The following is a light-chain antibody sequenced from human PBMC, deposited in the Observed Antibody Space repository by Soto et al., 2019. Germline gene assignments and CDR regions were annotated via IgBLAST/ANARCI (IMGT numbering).Light chain of an antibody. CDR3: QQYGSSFRYT. CDR2: GAS. J-gene: IGKJ2*01. V-gene: IGKV3-20*01. Sequence: EIVLTQSPGTLSLSPGERATLSCRASQSVNGNYLTWYQQKPGQAPRLLIYGASTRATGTPDRFSGSGSGTDFTLTIIRLEPEDFAVYYCQQYGSSFRYTFGQGTKLEIK. CDR1: QSVNGNY.